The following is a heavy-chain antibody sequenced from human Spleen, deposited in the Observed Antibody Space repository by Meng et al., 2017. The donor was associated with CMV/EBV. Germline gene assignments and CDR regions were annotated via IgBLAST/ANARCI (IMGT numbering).Heavy chain of an antibody. V-gene: IGHV1-2*02. CDR3: ARDLHGGSPRY. D-gene: IGHD3-10*01. Sequence: ASVKVSCKASGYTFTGHYMHWVRQAPGQGLEWMGWINPNDGDKKFAQKFQGRVTMTWDTSISTVYMELNRLRSDDTAFYYCARDLHGGSPRYWGQGTLVTVPQ. CDR2: INPNDGDK. CDR1: GYTFTGHY. J-gene: IGHJ4*02.